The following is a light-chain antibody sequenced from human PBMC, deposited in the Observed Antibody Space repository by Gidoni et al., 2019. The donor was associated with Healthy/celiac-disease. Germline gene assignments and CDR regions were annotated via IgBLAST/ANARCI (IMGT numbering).Light chain of an antibody. V-gene: IGLV3-21*03. CDR2: DDS. J-gene: IGLJ2*01. CDR1: NIGTKS. CDR3: QVWDSSSDHVV. Sequence: SYVLTQPPSLSVAPGKTARMTSGGNNIGTKSVHWYQQKPGQAPVLVVYDDSDRPSGIPERFSGSNSGNTATLTSSRVEAGDEADYYCQVWDSSSDHVVFGGGTKLTVL.